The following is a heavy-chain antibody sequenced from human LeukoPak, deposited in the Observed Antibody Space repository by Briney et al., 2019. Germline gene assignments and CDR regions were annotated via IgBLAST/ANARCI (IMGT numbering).Heavy chain of an antibody. CDR3: AREVGDSSGYYTFDY. Sequence: PGGTLRPSCAPSGFAFSSYVMSWVRQAPGKGLEWVSAISGSGGSTYYADSVKGRFTISRDNSKNTLYLQMNSLRAEDTAMYYCAREVGDSSGYYTFDYWGQGTLVTVSS. CDR1: GFAFSSYV. D-gene: IGHD3-22*01. CDR2: ISGSGGST. V-gene: IGHV3-23*01. J-gene: IGHJ4*02.